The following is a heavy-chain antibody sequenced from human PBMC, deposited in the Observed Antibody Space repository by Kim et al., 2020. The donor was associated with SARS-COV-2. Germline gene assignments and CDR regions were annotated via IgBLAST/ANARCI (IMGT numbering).Heavy chain of an antibody. Sequence: GGSLRLSCAASRFTFDDYTMHWVRQAPGKGLEWVSLISWDGGSTYYADSVKGRFTISRDNSKNSLYLQMNSLRTEDTALYYCAKDVSRSGYSTFYYYYGMDVWGQGTTVTVSS. CDR3: AKDVSRSGYSTFYYYYGMDV. CDR1: RFTFDDYT. V-gene: IGHV3-43*01. CDR2: ISWDGGST. J-gene: IGHJ6*02. D-gene: IGHD3-3*01.